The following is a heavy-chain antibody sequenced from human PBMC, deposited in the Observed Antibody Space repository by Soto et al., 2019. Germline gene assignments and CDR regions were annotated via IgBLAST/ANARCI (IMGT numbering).Heavy chain of an antibody. Sequence: GGSLSLSCAASGFTFSNAWMSWVRQAPGKGLEWVGRIKSKTDGGTTDYAAPVKGRFTISRDDSKNTLYLQMNSLKTEDTAVYYCATALSGASYYYYMDVWGKGTTVTVSS. CDR3: ATALSGASYYYYMDV. CDR2: IKSKTDGGTT. CDR1: GFTFSNAW. V-gene: IGHV3-15*01. J-gene: IGHJ6*03. D-gene: IGHD3-10*01.